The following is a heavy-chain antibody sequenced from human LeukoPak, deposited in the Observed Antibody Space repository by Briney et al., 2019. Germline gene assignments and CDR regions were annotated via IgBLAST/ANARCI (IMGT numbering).Heavy chain of an antibody. J-gene: IGHJ4*02. CDR2: ISYDGSNK. V-gene: IGHV3-30*18. CDR1: GLTFSSYG. D-gene: IGHD3-3*02. Sequence: GGSLRLSCAASGLTFSSYGMHWVRQAPGKGLEWVAVISYDGSNKYYADSVKGRFTISRDNSKNTLYLQMNSLRAEDTAVYYCAKKGIYDYWGQGTLVTVSS. CDR3: AKKGIYDY.